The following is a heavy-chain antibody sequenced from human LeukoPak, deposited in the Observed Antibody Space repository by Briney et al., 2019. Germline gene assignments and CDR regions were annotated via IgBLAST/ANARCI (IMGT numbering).Heavy chain of an antibody. Sequence: SGGSLRLSSATSGFTFSGDTMNGVPPGPGRGRGGGSGISGSDGSTYYADSVKGRFTLSRDNSKNTLYLQMNSLRVEDTAVYYCAKDPPGAGPDFDCWGQGTLVTVSS. CDR2: ISGSDGST. J-gene: IGHJ4*02. D-gene: IGHD6-19*01. V-gene: IGHV3-23*01. CDR1: GFTFSGDT. CDR3: AKDPPGAGPDFDC.